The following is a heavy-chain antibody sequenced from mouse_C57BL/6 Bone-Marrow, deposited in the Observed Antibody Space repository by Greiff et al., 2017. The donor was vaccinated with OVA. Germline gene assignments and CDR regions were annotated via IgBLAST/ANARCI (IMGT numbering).Heavy chain of an antibody. CDR1: GFSLTSYG. CDR3: AKYGSSWYFDV. CDR2: IWRGGST. D-gene: IGHD1-1*01. Sequence: QVQLQQSGPGLVQPSQSLSITCTVSGFSLTSYGVHWVRQSPGKGLEWLGVIWRGGSTDYNAALMSRLSITKDNSKSQVFFKMNSLQADDTAIYYCAKYGSSWYFDVWGTGTTVTVSS. J-gene: IGHJ1*03. V-gene: IGHV2-5*01.